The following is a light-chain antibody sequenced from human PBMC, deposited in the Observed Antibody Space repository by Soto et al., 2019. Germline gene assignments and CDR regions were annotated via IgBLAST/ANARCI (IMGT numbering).Light chain of an antibody. J-gene: IGKJ1*01. Sequence: DIQMTQSPSSLSASVGDRVTITCRAGQYIGRYLNWYQQKPGKAPKLLIYAASTLQSGVPSRFSGSGSGTDFTLTISCLQSEDFATYYCQQYYSFPRTFGQGTKVDIK. CDR3: QQYYSFPRT. CDR2: AAS. V-gene: IGKV1-39*01. CDR1: QYIGRY.